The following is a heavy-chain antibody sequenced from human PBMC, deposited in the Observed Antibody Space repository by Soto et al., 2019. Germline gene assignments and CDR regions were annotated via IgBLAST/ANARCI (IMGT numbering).Heavy chain of an antibody. CDR1: GFTFSSYG. Sequence: GGSLRLSCAASGFTFSSYGMHWVRQAPGKGLEWVAAIRCDGGNTYYADSVKGRFTISRDNSKNTLYLQMNSLRAEDTAVYYCAKELPPEPNWNDYWGQGTLVTVSS. CDR3: AKELPPEPNWNDY. CDR2: IRCDGGNT. V-gene: IGHV3-33*06. D-gene: IGHD1-20*01. J-gene: IGHJ4*02.